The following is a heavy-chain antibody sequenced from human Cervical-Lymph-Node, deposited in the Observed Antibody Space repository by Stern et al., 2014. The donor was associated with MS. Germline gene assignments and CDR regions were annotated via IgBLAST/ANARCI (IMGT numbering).Heavy chain of an antibody. CDR1: GFTVSRDY. Sequence: EVQLVESGGGVIQPGGSLRLSCTASGFTVSRDYMTWVRQAPGKGLECVSLRTNVRTTFYTDSVKGRFTISRDDSKNTVYLHMTNLRAEDTAMYYCARDTSSPERSDWWGQGTLVTVSS. V-gene: IGHV3-53*01. CDR2: RTNVRTT. J-gene: IGHJ4*02. D-gene: IGHD1-1*01. CDR3: ARDTSSPERSDW.